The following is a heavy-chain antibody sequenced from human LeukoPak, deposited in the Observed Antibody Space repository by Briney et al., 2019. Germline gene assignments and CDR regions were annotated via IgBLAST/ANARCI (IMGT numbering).Heavy chain of an antibody. J-gene: IGHJ4*02. Sequence: SGGSLRLSCAASGFTFSSYAMSWVRQAPGKGLEWVSAISGSGGSTHYADSVKGRFTFSRDNSKNRLYLQMNSLGAEDTAVYYCARERDDYGGYWRSFDYWGQGTLVTVSS. CDR1: GFTFSSYA. CDR3: ARERDDYGGYWRSFDY. D-gene: IGHD4-17*01. V-gene: IGHV3-23*01. CDR2: ISGSGGST.